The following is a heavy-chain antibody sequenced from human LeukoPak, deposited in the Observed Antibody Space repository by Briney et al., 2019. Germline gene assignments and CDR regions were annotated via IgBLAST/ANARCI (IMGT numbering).Heavy chain of an antibody. CDR2: ISSSSSYI. D-gene: IGHD2-15*01. V-gene: IGHV3-21*01. CDR1: GFTFSSYS. CDR3: ARGEDLSDDCSGGSCYSHYYYGMDV. J-gene: IGHJ6*02. Sequence: GGSLGLSCAASGFTFSSYSMNWVRQAPGKGLEWVSSISSSSSYIYYADSVKGRFTISRDNAKNSLYLQMNSLRAEDTAVYYCARGEDLSDDCSGGSCYSHYYYGMDVWGQGTTVTVSS.